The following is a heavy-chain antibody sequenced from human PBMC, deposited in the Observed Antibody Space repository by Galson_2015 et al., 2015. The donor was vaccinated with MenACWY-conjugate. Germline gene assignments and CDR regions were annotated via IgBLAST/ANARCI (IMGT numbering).Heavy chain of an antibody. CDR2: VKSKTVDGTT. J-gene: IGHJ5*02. CDR3: TTDTGHYDFWSGYPENWFDP. Sequence: SLRLSCEASGFTFSNDWMSWVRQAPGKGLEWVGRVKSKTVDGTTDYAAPVKGRFTISRDDSKNTLYLQMNSLKTEDIAVYYCTTDTGHYDFWSGYPENWFDPWGQGTLVTVSS. CDR1: GFTFSNDW. V-gene: IGHV3-15*01. D-gene: IGHD3-3*01.